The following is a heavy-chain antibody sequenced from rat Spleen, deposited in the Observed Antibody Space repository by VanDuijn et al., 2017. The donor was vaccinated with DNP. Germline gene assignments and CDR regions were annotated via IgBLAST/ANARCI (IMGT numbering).Heavy chain of an antibody. Sequence: EVQLVESGGGLVQPGRSLKLSCAASGFTFSNYGMAWVRQAPTKGLEWVASISTGGGNTYYRDSVKGRFTISRDNAKNTQYLQMDSLRSEDTATYYCARRGGYYSSPYYAMDAWGQGTSVTVSS. V-gene: IGHV5S13*01. J-gene: IGHJ4*01. D-gene: IGHD1-2*01. CDR1: GFTFSNYG. CDR2: ISTGGGNT. CDR3: ARRGGYYSSPYYAMDA.